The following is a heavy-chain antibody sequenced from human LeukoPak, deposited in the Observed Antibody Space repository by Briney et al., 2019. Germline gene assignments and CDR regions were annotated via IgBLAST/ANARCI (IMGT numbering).Heavy chain of an antibody. V-gene: IGHV3-48*02. J-gene: IGHJ4*02. Sequence: GGSLRLSCAASGFTFSSYGMNWVRQAPGKRLEWVSYISSSSDSIYYADSVRGRFTISRDNAENSLYLQMNSLRDEDTAVYYCARAMRSGYDYWGQGTLVTVSS. CDR3: ARAMRSGYDY. CDR2: ISSSSDSI. CDR1: GFTFSSYG. D-gene: IGHD5-12*01.